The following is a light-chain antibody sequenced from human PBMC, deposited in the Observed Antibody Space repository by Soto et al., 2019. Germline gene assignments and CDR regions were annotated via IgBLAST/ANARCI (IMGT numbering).Light chain of an antibody. V-gene: IGLV1-40*01. CDR1: SSNIGAGYD. J-gene: IGLJ2*01. Sequence: QSALTQPPSVSGAPGQRVTISCTGSSSNIGAGYDVHWYQQLPGTAPKLLIYGNSNRPSGVPDRFSGSKSGTSASLAITGLQAEDEADYYCQSYDSSLSRVFGGGTQLTVL. CDR2: GNS. CDR3: QSYDSSLSRV.